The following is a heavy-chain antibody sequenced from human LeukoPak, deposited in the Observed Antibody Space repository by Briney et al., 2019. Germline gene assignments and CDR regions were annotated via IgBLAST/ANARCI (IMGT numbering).Heavy chain of an antibody. CDR2: IIPIPGIA. CDR1: GGTFSSYA. CDR3: AREKHDSSGYFVDY. V-gene: IGHV1-69*04. Sequence: SVKVSCKASGGTFSSYAISWVRQAPGQGLEWMGRIIPIPGIANYAQKFQGRVAITADKSTSTAYMELSSLRSEDTAVYYCAREKHDSSGYFVDYWGQGTLVTVSS. J-gene: IGHJ4*02. D-gene: IGHD3-22*01.